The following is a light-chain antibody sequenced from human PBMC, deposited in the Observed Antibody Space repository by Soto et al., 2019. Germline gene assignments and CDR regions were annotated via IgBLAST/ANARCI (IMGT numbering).Light chain of an antibody. CDR3: QQYHSTPVT. V-gene: IGKV4-1*01. J-gene: IGKJ4*01. CDR1: QSIFSSYRNKSY. Sequence: DNVMTQSPDYLAVSLGERATINCRSSQSIFSSYRNKSYLAWYQQKPGQPRKLLFYWASTRESGVPDRFSGSGSGTDFTLTISSLQAEDVAVYYCQQYHSTPVTFGGGTKVEIK. CDR2: WAS.